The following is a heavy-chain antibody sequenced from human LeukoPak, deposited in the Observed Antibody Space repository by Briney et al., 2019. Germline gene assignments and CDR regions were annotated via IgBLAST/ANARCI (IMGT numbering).Heavy chain of an antibody. V-gene: IGHV5-51*01. CDR3: AIAGDSSTSCYRCFNF. CDR2: IYPGDSDT. D-gene: IGHD2-2*01. CDR1: GYRFTSYW. Sequence: GESLKISCTCSGYRFTSYWICWGRQMPGKVLECVAIIYPGDSDTRYSPSFRGHVIISADKSISTAYLQWDSLEASDTAMYDCAIAGDSSTSCYRCFNFWGQGTLVTVSS. J-gene: IGHJ4*02.